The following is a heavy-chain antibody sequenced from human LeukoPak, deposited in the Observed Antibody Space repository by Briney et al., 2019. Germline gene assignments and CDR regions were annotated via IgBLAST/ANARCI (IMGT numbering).Heavy chain of an antibody. J-gene: IGHJ4*02. CDR3: ARRQGYCTSTACYSTYFDY. V-gene: IGHV3-21*01. Sequence: IPGGSLRLSCVASGFTFSSYSVNWVRQAPGKGLEWVSSISSSGAHIYYADSVKGRFTISRDNAKNSLYLQMISLTAEDTAVYYCARRQGYCTSTACYSTYFDYWGQGTLVTVSS. CDR1: GFTFSSYS. CDR2: ISSSGAHI. D-gene: IGHD2-2*01.